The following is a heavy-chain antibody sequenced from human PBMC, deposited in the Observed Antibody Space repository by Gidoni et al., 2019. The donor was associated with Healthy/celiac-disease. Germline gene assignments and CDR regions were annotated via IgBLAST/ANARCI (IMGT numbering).Heavy chain of an antibody. J-gene: IGHJ1*01. D-gene: IGHD6-13*01. CDR2: ISGSGGST. V-gene: IGHV3-23*01. CDR3: AKDIKLVPEYFQH. CDR1: GFTFSSYA. Sequence: EVQLLESGGGLVQPGGSLRLSCAASGFTFSSYAMSWVRQAPGKGLEWGSAISGSGGSTYYAGSVKGRFTISRDNSKHTLYLQMNSLRAEDTAVYYCAKDIKLVPEYFQHWGQGTLVAVSS.